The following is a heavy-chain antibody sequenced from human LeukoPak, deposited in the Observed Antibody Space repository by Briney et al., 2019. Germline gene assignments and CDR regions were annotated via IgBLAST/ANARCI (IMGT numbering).Heavy chain of an antibody. Sequence: PSETLSLTCTVSGGSISSYYWSWIRQPAGKGLECIGRIYTSGSTNYNPSLKSRVTISVDKSKNQFSLKLSSVTAADTAVYYCARSGVLRPVYYYYMVVWGKGTTVTVSS. CDR3: ARSGVLRPVYYYYMVV. CDR2: IYTSGST. V-gene: IGHV4-4*07. D-gene: IGHD5/OR15-5a*01. CDR1: GGSISSYY. J-gene: IGHJ6*03.